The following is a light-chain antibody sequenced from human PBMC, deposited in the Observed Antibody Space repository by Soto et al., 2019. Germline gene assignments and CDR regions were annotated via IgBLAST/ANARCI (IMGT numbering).Light chain of an antibody. CDR2: DNN. V-gene: IGLV1-51*01. Sequence: QSVLTQPPSVSAAPRQKVTISCSGSSSNIGNNFVSWYQQLPGTAPKLLIYDNNKRPSGIPDRFSGSKSGTSATLDITGLQTGDEADYFCETRDSSLSAVVFGGGTKVTVL. CDR1: SSNIGNNF. J-gene: IGLJ2*01. CDR3: ETRDSSLSAVV.